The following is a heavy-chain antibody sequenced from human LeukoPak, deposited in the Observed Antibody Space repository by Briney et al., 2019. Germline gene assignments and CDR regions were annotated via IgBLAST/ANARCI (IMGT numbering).Heavy chain of an antibody. Sequence: GGSLRLSCAASGFTFSSYGMHWVRQAPGKGLEWVTFIRFDGSHTYYADSVRGRFTITRDNAKNTLYLQMNSLRAEDTAVYYCARDRSVFRLLWFGRDNWFDPWGQGTLVTVSS. J-gene: IGHJ5*02. CDR1: GFTFSSYG. V-gene: IGHV3-30*02. CDR3: ARDRSVFRLLWFGRDNWFDP. CDR2: IRFDGSHT. D-gene: IGHD3-10*01.